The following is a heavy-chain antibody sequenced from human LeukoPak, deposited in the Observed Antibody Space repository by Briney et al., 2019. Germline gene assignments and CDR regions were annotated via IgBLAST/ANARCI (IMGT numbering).Heavy chain of an antibody. CDR1: GFSFSDYY. J-gene: IGHJ4*02. Sequence: GGSLRPSCAASGFSFSDYYMNWIRQAPGKGLEWVSYISSSDSTIYYAESVKGRFTISRDNAKNSLYLQMNSLRVEDTAVYYCARGYSKDYWGQGTLVTVSS. CDR2: ISSSDSTI. D-gene: IGHD4-4*01. V-gene: IGHV3-11*01. CDR3: ARGYSKDY.